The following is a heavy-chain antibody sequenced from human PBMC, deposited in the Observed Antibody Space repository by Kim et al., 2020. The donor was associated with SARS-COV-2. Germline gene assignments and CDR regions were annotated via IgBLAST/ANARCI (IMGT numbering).Heavy chain of an antibody. D-gene: IGHD6-13*01. CDR3: ASYLAAAGPDDNWFDP. CDR1: GFTFSSYA. J-gene: IGHJ5*02. V-gene: IGHV3-23*01. CDR2: ISGSGGST. Sequence: GGSLRLSCAASGFTFSSYAMSWVRQAPGKGLEWVSAISGSGGSTYYADSVKGRFTISRDNSKNTLYLQMNSLRAEDTAVYYCASYLAAAGPDDNWFDPWGQGTLVTVSS.